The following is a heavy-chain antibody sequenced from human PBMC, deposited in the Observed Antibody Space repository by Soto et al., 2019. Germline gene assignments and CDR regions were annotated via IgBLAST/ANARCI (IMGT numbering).Heavy chain of an antibody. D-gene: IGHD3-22*01. CDR3: ARNDNSGLDY. CDR2: INPSGGST. Sequence: QVQLVQSGAEVKKPGASVKVSCKASGYTFISYYMHWVRQAPGQGLEWMGMINPSGGSTSYAQKFQGRVTRTRDTSTSTVYMELSSLRSEDTAVYHCARNDNSGLDYWGQGTLVTVSS. V-gene: IGHV1-46*01. J-gene: IGHJ4*02. CDR1: GYTFISYY.